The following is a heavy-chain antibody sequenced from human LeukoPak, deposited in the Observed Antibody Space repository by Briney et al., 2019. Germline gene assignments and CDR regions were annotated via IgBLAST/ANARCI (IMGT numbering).Heavy chain of an antibody. Sequence: GASVKVSCKASGYTFTGYYMHWVRQAPGQGLEWMGWINPNSGGTNYAQKFQGRVTMTRDTSISTAYMELSRLRSDGTAVYYCASSAGIAVAGYFDYWGQGTLVTVSS. V-gene: IGHV1-2*02. CDR2: INPNSGGT. J-gene: IGHJ4*02. CDR1: GYTFTGYY. CDR3: ASSAGIAVAGYFDY. D-gene: IGHD6-19*01.